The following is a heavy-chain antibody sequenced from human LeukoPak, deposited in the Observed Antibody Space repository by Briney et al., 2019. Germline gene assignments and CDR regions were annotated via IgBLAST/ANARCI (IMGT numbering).Heavy chain of an antibody. J-gene: IGHJ4*02. CDR2: IYSGGST. CDR1: GFTVSSNY. V-gene: IGHV3-66*01. D-gene: IGHD3-22*01. Sequence: GGSLRLSCAASGFTVSSNYMSWVRQAPGKGLEWVSVIYSGGSTYYADSVKGRFTISRDNSKNTLYLQMNSLRAEDTAVYYCARGSRPRGYYYDSSGYYSDYWGQGTLVTVSS. CDR3: ARGSRPRGYYYDSSGYYSDY.